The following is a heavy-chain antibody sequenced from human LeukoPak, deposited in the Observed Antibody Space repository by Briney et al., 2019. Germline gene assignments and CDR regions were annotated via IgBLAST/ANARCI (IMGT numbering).Heavy chain of an antibody. CDR2: FDPEDGET. D-gene: IGHD6-13*01. V-gene: IGHV1-24*01. CDR1: GYTLTELS. CDR3: ATRVYSSSWYNWFDP. Sequence: ASVKVSCKVSGYTLTELSMHWVRQAPGKGLEWMGGFDPEDGETIYAQKFQGRVTMTEDTSTDTAYMELSSLRSEDTAVYYCATRVYSSSWYNWFDPWGQGTLVTVSS. J-gene: IGHJ5*02.